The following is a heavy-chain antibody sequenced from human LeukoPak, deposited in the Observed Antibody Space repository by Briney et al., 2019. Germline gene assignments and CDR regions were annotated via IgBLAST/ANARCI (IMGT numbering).Heavy chain of an antibody. CDR1: GFTFSSYW. Sequence: GGSLRLSCAASGFTFSSYWMNWVRQAPGKGLEWVSAISGSGGSTYYADSVKGRFTISRDNSKNTLYLQMNSLRAEDTAVYYCAKGGYNNWFDPWGQGTLVTVSS. CDR3: AKGGYNNWFDP. V-gene: IGHV3-23*01. J-gene: IGHJ5*02. D-gene: IGHD1-1*01. CDR2: ISGSGGST.